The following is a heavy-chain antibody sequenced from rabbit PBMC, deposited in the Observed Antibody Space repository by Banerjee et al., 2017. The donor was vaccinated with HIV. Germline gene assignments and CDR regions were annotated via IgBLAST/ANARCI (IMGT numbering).Heavy chain of an antibody. CDR3: ARDLAGVIGWNFNL. V-gene: IGHV1S45*01. Sequence: QEQLEESGGDLVKPEGSLTLTCKVSGFDFSSNAMCWVRQAPGKGLEWIACINSNTYNTVYATWAKGPFTISKTSSTTVTLQMTSLTAADTATYFCARDLAGVIGWNFNLWGQGTLVTVS. J-gene: IGHJ4*01. D-gene: IGHD4-1*01. CDR2: INSNTYNT. CDR1: GFDFSSNA.